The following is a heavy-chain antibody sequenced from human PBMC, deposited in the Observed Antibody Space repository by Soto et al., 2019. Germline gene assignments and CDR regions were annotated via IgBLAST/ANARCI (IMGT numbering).Heavy chain of an antibody. V-gene: IGHV1-18*01. D-gene: IGHD3-16*01. J-gene: IGHJ6*02. CDR3: ARDGMGDPTGAYPFSRYSYYGMDV. Sequence: ASVKVSCPASGYTFTSYGISWVRRAPGQGLEWMGWISAYNGNTNYAQKLQGRVTMTTDTSTSTAYMELRSLRSDDTAVYYCARDGMGDPTGAYPFSRYSYYGMDVRGQVTTVTFAS. CDR2: ISAYNGNT. CDR1: GYTFTSYG.